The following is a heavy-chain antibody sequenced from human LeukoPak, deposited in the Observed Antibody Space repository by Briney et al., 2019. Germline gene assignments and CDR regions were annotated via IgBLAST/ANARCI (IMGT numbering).Heavy chain of an antibody. CDR1: GGSISSGGYS. CDR3: ARGGAYCSSTSCDGPIDY. Sequence: PSETLSLTCAVSGGSISSGGYSWSWIRQPPGTGLEWIGYIYHSGSTYYSPSLKSRVTISVDRSKNQFSLKLSSVTAADTAVYYCARGGAYCSSTSCDGPIDYWGQGTLVTVSS. CDR2: IYHSGST. J-gene: IGHJ4*02. V-gene: IGHV4-30-2*01. D-gene: IGHD2-2*01.